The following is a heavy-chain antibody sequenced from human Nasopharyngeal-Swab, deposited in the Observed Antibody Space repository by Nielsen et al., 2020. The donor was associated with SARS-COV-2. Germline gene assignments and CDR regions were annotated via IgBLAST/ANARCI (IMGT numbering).Heavy chain of an antibody. Sequence: GESLKISCAASGFTVSSNYMSWVRQAPGKGLEWVSVIYSGGGTYYADSVKGRFTISRDNSKNTLYLQMNSLRAEDTAVYYCARAYSSSSGFDYWGQGTLVTVSS. CDR3: ARAYSSSSGFDY. V-gene: IGHV3-66*01. J-gene: IGHJ4*02. CDR1: GFTVSSNY. D-gene: IGHD6-6*01. CDR2: IYSGGGT.